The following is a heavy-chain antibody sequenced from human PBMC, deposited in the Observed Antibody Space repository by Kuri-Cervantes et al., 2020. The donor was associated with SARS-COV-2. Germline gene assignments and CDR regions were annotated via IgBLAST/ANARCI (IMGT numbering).Heavy chain of an antibody. Sequence: SVKVSCKASGGTFSNYALSWVRQAPGQGLEWMGGIIHIFGTTNYAQRFQGRVTIIADGSTSTAYMELSSLRSEDTAVYYCARAPGRYCSSTSCARGAFDIWGQGTMVTVSS. V-gene: IGHV1-69*13. J-gene: IGHJ3*02. D-gene: IGHD2-2*01. CDR3: ARAPGRYCSSTSCARGAFDI. CDR1: GGTFSNYA. CDR2: IIHIFGTT.